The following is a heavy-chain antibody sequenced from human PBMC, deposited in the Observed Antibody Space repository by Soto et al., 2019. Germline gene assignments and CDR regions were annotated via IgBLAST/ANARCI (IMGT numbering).Heavy chain of an antibody. Sequence: GSLRLSCAASGFTFSSYAMSWVRQAPGKGLEWVSAISGSGGSTYYADSVKGRFTISRDNSKNTLYLQMNSLRAEDTAVYYCAKGVYYYGSGSYIDYWGQGTLVTVSS. D-gene: IGHD3-10*01. CDR1: GFTFSSYA. V-gene: IGHV3-23*01. CDR3: AKGVYYYGSGSYIDY. CDR2: ISGSGGST. J-gene: IGHJ4*02.